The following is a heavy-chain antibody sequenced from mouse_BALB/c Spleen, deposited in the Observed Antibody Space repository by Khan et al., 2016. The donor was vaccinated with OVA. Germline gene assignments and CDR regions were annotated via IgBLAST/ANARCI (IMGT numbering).Heavy chain of an antibody. D-gene: IGHD3-1*01. CDR3: RRGVLGQQNWFAY. J-gene: IGHJ3*01. Sequence: VQLQESGPELVKPGASVKLSCKASGYTFTSYDMHWVHQKPGQGLEWIGYINPYNDYTKFNEKFKGKATLTSDKSSSTAYMQLSSLTSEDSAVFYCRRGVLGQQNWFAYWGQGTLVTVSA. CDR1: GYTFTSYD. V-gene: IGHV1S136*01. CDR2: INPYNDYT.